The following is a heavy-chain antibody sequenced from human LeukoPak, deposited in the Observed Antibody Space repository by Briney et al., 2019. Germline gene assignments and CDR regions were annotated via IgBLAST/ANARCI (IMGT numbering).Heavy chain of an antibody. J-gene: IGHJ6*02. V-gene: IGHV3-23*01. Sequence: PGGSLRLSCAASGFEFSSYSMSWVRQAPGKGLEWVSVIVRSGGTTYDADSVKGRFTISRDNSKNTLFLQMNSLRVEDTALYYCAKDLGGYNSSWYSDYYFYGMDVWGQGTTVTVS. CDR2: IVRSGGTT. CDR1: GFEFSSYS. D-gene: IGHD6-13*01. CDR3: AKDLGGYNSSWYSDYYFYGMDV.